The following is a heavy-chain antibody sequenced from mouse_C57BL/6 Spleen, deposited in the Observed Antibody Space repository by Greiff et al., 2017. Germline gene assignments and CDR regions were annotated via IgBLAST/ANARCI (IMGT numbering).Heavy chain of an antibody. Sequence: VQLQQSGPELVKPGASVKMSCKASGYTFTDYNMPWLKQRHGKSLVWIGYINPNNGGTSYNQTFKGKATLTVNKSSSTAYMELRSLTSEDSAVYYCARSAVPYYDMDYWGQGTSVTVSS. D-gene: IGHD6-1*01. CDR1: GYTFTDYN. V-gene: IGHV1-22*01. J-gene: IGHJ4*01. CDR2: INPNNGGT. CDR3: ARSAVPYYDMDY.